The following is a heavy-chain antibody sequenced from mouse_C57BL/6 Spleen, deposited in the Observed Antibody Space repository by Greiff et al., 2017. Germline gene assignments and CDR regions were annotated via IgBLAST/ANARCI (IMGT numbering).Heavy chain of an antibody. CDR3: AREPAQATLYYAMDY. CDR1: GYTFTSYG. J-gene: IGHJ4*01. V-gene: IGHV1-81*01. Sequence: QVQLKESGAELARPGASVKLSCKASGYTFTSYGISWVKQRTGQGLEWIGEIYPRSGNTYYNEKFKGKATLTADKSSSTAYMELRSLTSEDSAVYFCAREPAQATLYYAMDYWGQGTSVTVSS. D-gene: IGHD3-2*02. CDR2: IYPRSGNT.